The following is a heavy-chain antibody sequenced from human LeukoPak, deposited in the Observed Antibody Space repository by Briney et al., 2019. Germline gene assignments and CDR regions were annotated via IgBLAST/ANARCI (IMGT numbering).Heavy chain of an antibody. CDR1: GFTFSSYG. D-gene: IGHD6-13*01. CDR2: LSYDGTNK. CDR3: ARDEQTKETPFDL. V-gene: IGHV3-30*19. Sequence: GGSLRLSCAASGFTFSSYGMHWVRQAPGRGLEWVAVLSYDGTNKYYADSVKGRFTISRDNSKNTLYLQMNSLRAEDTAVYYCARDEQTKETPFDLWGRGTLVTVSS. J-gene: IGHJ2*01.